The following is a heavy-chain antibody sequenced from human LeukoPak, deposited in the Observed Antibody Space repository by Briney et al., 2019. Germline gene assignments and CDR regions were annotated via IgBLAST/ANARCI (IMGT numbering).Heavy chain of an antibody. CDR2: IYYSGIV. Sequence: PSETLSLTCSVSGGSISDYYWSWIRQPPGKGLEWIGYIYYSGIVNYNPSLKTRVTISVDTSKNQFSLKLNSVTAADTAVYYCEKYLRDSGTYYFDNWGQGALVTVSS. J-gene: IGHJ4*02. CDR1: GGSISDYY. CDR3: EKYLRDSGTYYFDN. V-gene: IGHV4-59*13. D-gene: IGHD2-2*02.